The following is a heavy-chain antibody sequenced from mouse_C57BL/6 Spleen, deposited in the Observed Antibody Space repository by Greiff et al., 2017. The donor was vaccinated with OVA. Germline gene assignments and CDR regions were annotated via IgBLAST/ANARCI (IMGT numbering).Heavy chain of an antibody. Sequence: VQLKQSGPELVKPGASVKIPCKASGYTFTDYNMDWVKQSHGKSLEWIGDINPNNGGTIYNQKFKGKATLTVDKSSSTAYMELRSLTSEDTAVYYCARDLLANYAMDYWGQGTSVTVSS. CDR1: GYTFTDYN. CDR3: ARDLLANYAMDY. V-gene: IGHV1-18*01. CDR2: INPNNGGT. D-gene: IGHD1-1*01. J-gene: IGHJ4*01.